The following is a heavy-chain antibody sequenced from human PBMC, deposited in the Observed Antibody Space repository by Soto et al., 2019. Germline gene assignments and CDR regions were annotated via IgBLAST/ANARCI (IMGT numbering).Heavy chain of an antibody. CDR2: IYYSGST. CDR1: GGSISSGGYY. D-gene: IGHD4-4*01. J-gene: IGHJ4*02. V-gene: IGHV4-31*03. Sequence: SETLSLTCTVSGGSISSGGYYWSWIRQHPGKGLEWIGYIYYSGSTYYNPSLKSRVTISVDTSKNQFSLKLSSVTAADTAVYYCARAGQRVTTASFDYWGQGTLVTVSS. CDR3: ARAGQRVTTASFDY.